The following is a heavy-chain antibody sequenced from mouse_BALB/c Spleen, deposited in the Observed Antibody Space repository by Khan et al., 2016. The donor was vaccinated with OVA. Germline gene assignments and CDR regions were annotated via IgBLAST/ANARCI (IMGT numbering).Heavy chain of an antibody. V-gene: IGHV1-4*01. CDR3: ARRTTEYALDY. CDR1: GYTFTSHT. D-gene: IGHD2-14*01. J-gene: IGHJ4*01. CDR2: INPRSDYT. Sequence: QQSGAELARPGASVKMSCKASGYTFTSHTMHWVKQRPGQGLEWIGYINPRSDYTQYNQKFNDKATLTADISSSTAYMQLSSLTSEDSAVYYCARRTTEYALDYWGQGTSVTVSS.